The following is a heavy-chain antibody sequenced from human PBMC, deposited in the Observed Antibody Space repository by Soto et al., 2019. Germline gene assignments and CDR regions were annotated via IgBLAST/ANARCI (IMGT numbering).Heavy chain of an antibody. CDR2: ISSSGSTI. J-gene: IGHJ4*02. D-gene: IGHD5-18*01. V-gene: IGHV3-11*01. Sequence: LRLSFAASGFTFSDYYMSWIRQAPGKWLEWVSYISSSGSTIYYADSVKGRFTISRDNAKNSLYLQMNSLRAEDTAVYYCARVNPDVGKAIGFQYWGQGTLVSVSS. CDR1: GFTFSDYY. CDR3: ARVNPDVGKAIGFQY.